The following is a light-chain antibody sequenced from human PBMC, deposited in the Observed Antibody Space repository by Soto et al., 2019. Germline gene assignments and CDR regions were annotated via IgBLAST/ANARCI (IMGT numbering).Light chain of an antibody. Sequence: EIVMTQSPATLSVSPGERATLSCRASQSVGSNLAWYQQKPGQAPRLLIYGASTRATGIPARFSGSGSGTEFTLTISSLQSEDFAIYFCQQYNSYPLTFGGGTKVEIK. J-gene: IGKJ4*01. CDR2: GAS. V-gene: IGKV3-15*01. CDR1: QSVGSN. CDR3: QQYNSYPLT.